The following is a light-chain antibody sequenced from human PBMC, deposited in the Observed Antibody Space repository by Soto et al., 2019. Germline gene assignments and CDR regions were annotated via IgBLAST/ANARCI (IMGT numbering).Light chain of an antibody. J-gene: IGKJ2*01. CDR3: HHYGTSPQT. V-gene: IGKV3-20*01. CDR1: QIIGSRF. Sequence: EVVLTQSPGTLSLSPGERATLSCRASQIIGSRFLAWYQHKPGQAPRLLIHATSTGATGIPASFRGSGSGTDFTLTISSLEPEDSAVYFCHHYGTSPQTFGQGTKLEIK. CDR2: ATS.